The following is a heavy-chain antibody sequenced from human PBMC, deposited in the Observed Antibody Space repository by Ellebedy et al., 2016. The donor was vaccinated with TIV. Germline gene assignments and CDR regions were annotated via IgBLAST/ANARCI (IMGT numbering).Heavy chain of an antibody. CDR1: GYTFTSYA. V-gene: IGHV1-69*13. CDR3: ARDKGCLAAAGITCGWFDP. J-gene: IGHJ5*02. CDR2: IIPIFGTA. Sequence: ASVKVSCKASGYTFTSYAISWVRQAPGQGLEWMGGIIPIFGTANYAQKFQGRVTITADESTSTAYMELSSLRSEDTAVYYCARDKGCLAAAGITCGWFDPWGQGTLVTVSS. D-gene: IGHD6-13*01.